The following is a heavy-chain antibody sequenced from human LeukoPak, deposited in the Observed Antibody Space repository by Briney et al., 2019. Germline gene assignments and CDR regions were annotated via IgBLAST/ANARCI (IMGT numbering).Heavy chain of an antibody. J-gene: IGHJ5*02. Sequence: GTSVKVSCKASGLTFTSSAVQWVRQARGQRLEWIGWIVVGSGNTNYAQKFQERVTITRDMSTSTAYMELSSLRSENTAVYYCAAGQQLEEWAFDPWGQGTLVTVSS. D-gene: IGHD6-13*01. CDR1: GLTFTSSA. V-gene: IGHV1-58*01. CDR3: AAGQQLEEWAFDP. CDR2: IVVGSGNT.